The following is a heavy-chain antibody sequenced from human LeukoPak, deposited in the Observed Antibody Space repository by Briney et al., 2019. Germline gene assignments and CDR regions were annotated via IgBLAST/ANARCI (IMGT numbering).Heavy chain of an antibody. D-gene: IGHD3/OR15-3a*01. CDR1: GDSISIGYY. J-gene: IGHJ6*04. CDR3: ARGSNYYYSMDV. Sequence: SETLSLTCAVSGDSISIGYYWVWIRQPPGKGLEWIGSIYQSVTTYYSPSLKSRVAISADTPKNQFSLTLTSVTAADMAVYYCARGSNYYYSMDVWGKGTTVTVSS. CDR2: IYQSVTT. V-gene: IGHV4-38-2*01.